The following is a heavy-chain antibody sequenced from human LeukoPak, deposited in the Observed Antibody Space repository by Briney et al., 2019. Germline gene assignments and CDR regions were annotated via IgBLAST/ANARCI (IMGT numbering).Heavy chain of an antibody. V-gene: IGHV3-23*01. J-gene: IGHJ5*02. CDR1: GFTFSSYA. CDR2: ISGSGGST. Sequence: GGSLRLSCAASGFTFSSYAMSWVRQAPGKGLEWVSAISGSGGSTYYADSVKGRFTISRDNAKNSLYLQMNSLRAEDTALYYCARDDYGDYSTSWFDPWGQGTLVTVSS. CDR3: ARDDYGDYSTSWFDP. D-gene: IGHD4-17*01.